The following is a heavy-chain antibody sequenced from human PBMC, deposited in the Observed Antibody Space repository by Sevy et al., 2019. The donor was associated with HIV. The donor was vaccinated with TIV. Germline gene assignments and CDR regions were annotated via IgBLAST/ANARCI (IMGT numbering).Heavy chain of an antibody. CDR2: ICAYNGNT. J-gene: IGHJ3*02. D-gene: IGHD6-19*01. V-gene: IGHV1-18*01. CDR3: AKEDRSGWDDAFDI. CDR1: GYTFTSYG. Sequence: ASVKVSCKASGYTFTSYGISWVRQAPGQGLEWMGWICAYNGNTNYAQKLQGRVTMTTDTSTSTADMELRSLRSDDTVVYYGAKEDRSGWDDAFDIWGQGTMVTVSS.